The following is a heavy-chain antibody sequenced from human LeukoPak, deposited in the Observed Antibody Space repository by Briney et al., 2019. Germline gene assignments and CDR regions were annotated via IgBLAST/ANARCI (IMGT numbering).Heavy chain of an antibody. Sequence: SGPTLVKPTQTLTLTCTFSGVSLSTSGVGVGWIRQPPGKALEWLALIYWSDGKRYSPSLNSRLTITKDTSNNQVVLTMTNMHPVDTATYYCAHRLDYDYVWGSYRYTGFDYWGQGTLVTVSS. CDR2: IYWSDGK. J-gene: IGHJ4*02. CDR1: GVSLSTSGVG. V-gene: IGHV2-5*01. CDR3: AHRLDYDYVWGSYRYTGFDY. D-gene: IGHD3-16*02.